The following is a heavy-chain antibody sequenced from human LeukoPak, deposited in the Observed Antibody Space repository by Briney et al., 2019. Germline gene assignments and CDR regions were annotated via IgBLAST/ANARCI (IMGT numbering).Heavy chain of an antibody. V-gene: IGHV3-48*03. J-gene: IGHJ4*02. CDR2: ISSSGSTI. CDR1: GFTFSSYE. D-gene: IGHD2-15*01. Sequence: GGSLRLSCAASGFTFSSYEMNWVRQAPGKGLEWVSYISSSGSTIHYADSVKGRFTISRDNAKNSLYLQMNSLRAEDTAVYYCARDPRYCSGGSCYDDYWGQGTLVTVSS. CDR3: ARDPRYCSGGSCYDDY.